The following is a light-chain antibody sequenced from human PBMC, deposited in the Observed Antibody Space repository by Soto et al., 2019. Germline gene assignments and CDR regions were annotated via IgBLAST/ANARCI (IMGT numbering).Light chain of an antibody. Sequence: QLVLTQPPSASGTPGQRVTISCSGSSSNIGSNYVYWYQQLPRTAPKLLIYRNNQRPSGIPDRFSGSKSGTSASLAISGLRSADEADCYCAAWDDNLSVVVFGGGTKVTVL. CDR2: RNN. J-gene: IGLJ2*01. CDR1: SSNIGSNY. V-gene: IGLV1-47*01. CDR3: AAWDDNLSVVV.